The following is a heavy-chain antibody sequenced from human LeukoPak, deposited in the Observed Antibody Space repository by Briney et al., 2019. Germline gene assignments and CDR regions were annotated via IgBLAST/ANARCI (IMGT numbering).Heavy chain of an antibody. CDR2: ISYSGST. V-gene: IGHV4-59*12. J-gene: IGHJ4*02. CDR3: ARVGGYRRFDY. CDR1: GGSISDYY. Sequence: PSETLSLTCTVSGGSISDYYWSWIRQPPGKGLEWIGYISYSGSTNYNPSLKSRVTLSVDTSKNQFSLKLSSVTAADTAVYYCARVGGYRRFDYWGQGTLVTVSS. D-gene: IGHD5-18*01.